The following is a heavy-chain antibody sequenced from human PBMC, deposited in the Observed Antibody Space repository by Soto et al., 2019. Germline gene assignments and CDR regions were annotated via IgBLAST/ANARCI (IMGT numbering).Heavy chain of an antibody. V-gene: IGHV1-8*01. CDR2: MHPNSGNA. D-gene: IGHD2-2*01. J-gene: IGHJ5*01. Sequence: ASVKVSCKASGDTLSTYDINWIRQAIGQGLEWMGWMHPNSGNAAHAQTFRGRVTTTWNTSIRTAYMELSSLTSEDTAVYYCGTMPRGLIKWFDSWGQGTLVTVSS. CDR1: GDTLSTYD. CDR3: GTMPRGLIKWFDS.